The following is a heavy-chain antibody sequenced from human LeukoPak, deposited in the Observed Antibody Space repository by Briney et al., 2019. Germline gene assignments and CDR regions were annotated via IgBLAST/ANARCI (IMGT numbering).Heavy chain of an antibody. Sequence: SETLSLTCTVSGGSISSHYWSWLRQPPGKGLEWIGYIYYSGSTNYIPSLKSRVTISVDTSKNQFSLKLSSVTAADTAVYYCARGIRTYNWFDPWGQGTLVTVSS. V-gene: IGHV4-59*11. CDR1: GGSISSHY. J-gene: IGHJ5*02. CDR3: ARGIRTYNWFDP. D-gene: IGHD2-15*01. CDR2: IYYSGST.